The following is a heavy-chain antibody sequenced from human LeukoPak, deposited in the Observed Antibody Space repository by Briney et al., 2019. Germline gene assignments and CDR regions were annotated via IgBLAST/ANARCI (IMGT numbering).Heavy chain of an antibody. CDR2: IRYDGSNK. D-gene: IGHD6-19*01. CDR3: AKDKGQWLVLGSAFDI. V-gene: IGHV3-30*02. Sequence: GGSLRLSCAASGFTFSSYGMHWVRQAPGKGLEWVAFIRYDGSNKYYADSVQGRFTISRDNSKNTLYLQMNSLRDEDTAVYYCAKDKGQWLVLGSAFDIWGQGTMVTVSS. J-gene: IGHJ3*02. CDR1: GFTFSSYG.